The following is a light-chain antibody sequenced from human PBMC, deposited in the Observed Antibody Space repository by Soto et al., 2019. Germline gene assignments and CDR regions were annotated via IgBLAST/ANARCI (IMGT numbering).Light chain of an antibody. J-gene: IGLJ1*01. CDR3: NSYSSSTTLYL. CDR2: DVS. CDR1: STDVGGYNY. V-gene: IGLV2-14*01. Sequence: QSLVTQLASLSASPGQSISISCTGTSTDVGGYNYVSWYQQHPGKAPKLMISDVSNRPSGVSIRFSGSKSGNTASLTISGLQAEDEADYYCNSYSSSTTLYLFGTGTKVTVL.